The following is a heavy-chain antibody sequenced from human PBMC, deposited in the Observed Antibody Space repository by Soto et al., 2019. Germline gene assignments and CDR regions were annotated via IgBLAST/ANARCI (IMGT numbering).Heavy chain of an antibody. J-gene: IGHJ4*02. D-gene: IGHD3-9*01. V-gene: IGHV1-3*01. CDR1: GYTFTIYA. CDR3: ARGVLRYFDWLSMGDY. CDR2: INAGNGNT. Sequence: ASVKVSCKASGYTFTIYAMHCVRQSPLQRLEWMGWINAGNGNTKYSQKFQGRVTITRDASASTAYMELSSLRSEDTAVYYCARGVLRYFDWLSMGDYWGQGTLVTVSS.